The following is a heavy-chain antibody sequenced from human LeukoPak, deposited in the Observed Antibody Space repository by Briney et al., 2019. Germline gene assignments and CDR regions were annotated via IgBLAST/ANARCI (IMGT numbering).Heavy chain of an antibody. J-gene: IGHJ4*02. Sequence: ASVKVSCKASGYTFASYGISWVRQAPGQGLEWMGWISAYNGNTNYAQKLQGRVTMTTDTSTSTAYMELRSLRSDDTAVYYCARDGNFIAVAGIEGYFDYWGQGTLVTVSS. CDR1: GYTFASYG. D-gene: IGHD6-19*01. V-gene: IGHV1-18*01. CDR2: ISAYNGNT. CDR3: ARDGNFIAVAGIEGYFDY.